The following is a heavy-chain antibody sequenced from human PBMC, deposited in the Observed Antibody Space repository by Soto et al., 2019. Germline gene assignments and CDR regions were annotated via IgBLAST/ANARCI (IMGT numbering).Heavy chain of an antibody. CDR1: GFTFSSYA. CDR3: AQRSGAGGHFDY. D-gene: IGHD2-15*01. Sequence: GGSLRLSCAASGFTFSSYAMGWVRQGPGKGLEWVAVVSIGGSTHYADSVRGRFTISRDNSKNTLSLQMNSLTAEDTAVYFCAQRSGAGGHFDYWGQGDLVTVSS. J-gene: IGHJ4*02. V-gene: IGHV3-23*01. CDR2: VSIGGST.